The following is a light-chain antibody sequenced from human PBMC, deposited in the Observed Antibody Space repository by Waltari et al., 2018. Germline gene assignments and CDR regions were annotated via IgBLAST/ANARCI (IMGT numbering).Light chain of an antibody. J-gene: IGKJ1*01. CDR1: QSLVRSNGDTF. CDR2: KVS. V-gene: IGKV2-30*02. Sequence: DVVMTQSPLSLPVTLGQPASISCRSSQSLVRSNGDTFLTWFQQRPGQSPRRLIYKVSNRDWRIPDKFSDSGSGTDFTLKISRVEAEDVGIYYCMQSTFWPTFGQGTKVEI. CDR3: MQSTFWPT.